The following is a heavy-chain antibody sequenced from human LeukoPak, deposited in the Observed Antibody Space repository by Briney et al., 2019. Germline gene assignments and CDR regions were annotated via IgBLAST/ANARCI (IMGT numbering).Heavy chain of an antibody. D-gene: IGHD4-11*01. CDR2: INHSGST. Sequence: SETLSLTCTVSGGSISSYYWSWIRQPPGKGLEWIGEINHSGSTNYNPSLKSRVTISVDTSKNQFSLKLSSVTAADTAVYYCARGDYILRNWFDPWGQGTLVTVSS. V-gene: IGHV4-34*01. J-gene: IGHJ5*02. CDR1: GGSISSYY. CDR3: ARGDYILRNWFDP.